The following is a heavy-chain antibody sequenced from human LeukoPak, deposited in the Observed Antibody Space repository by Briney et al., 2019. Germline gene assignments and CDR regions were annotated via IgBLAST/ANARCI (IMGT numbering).Heavy chain of an antibody. D-gene: IGHD2-15*01. CDR3: ARAGADSAAYFYYAMDV. CDR2: ISAYNGDT. CDR1: GYTFTSYG. Sequence: ASVKVSCKTSGYTFTSYGISWVRQAPGQGLECMGWISAYNGDTHYAQNLQDRVTMTTDTSTSTAYMDVRSLRSDDTAVYYCARAGADSAAYFYYAMDVWGQGTTVTVSS. J-gene: IGHJ6*02. V-gene: IGHV1-18*01.